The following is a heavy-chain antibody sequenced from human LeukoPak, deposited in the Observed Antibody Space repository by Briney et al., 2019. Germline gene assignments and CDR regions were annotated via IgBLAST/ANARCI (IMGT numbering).Heavy chain of an antibody. Sequence: ASVKVSCKASGYTFTRFGVAWVRQAPGQGLEWMGWISTYYGNTNYAQKLQGRVSMTTDTFTSTDYMELKSLRSDDTAVYYCARYEPAGTPVGYWGQGTLVTVSS. CDR1: GYTFTRFG. J-gene: IGHJ4*02. D-gene: IGHD6-13*01. CDR2: ISTYYGNT. CDR3: ARYEPAGTPVGY. V-gene: IGHV1-18*01.